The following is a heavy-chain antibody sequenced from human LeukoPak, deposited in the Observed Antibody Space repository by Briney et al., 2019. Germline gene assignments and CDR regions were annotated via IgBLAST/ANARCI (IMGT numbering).Heavy chain of an antibody. CDR3: ARDGLGFDY. CDR2: IYSDGST. V-gene: IGHV3-53*01. CDR1: GFTVSSNY. Sequence: PGGSLGLSCAASGFTVSSNYMSWVRQAPGKGLEWVSVIYSDGSTYSADSVKGRFTISRDNSKNTLYLHMDSLRADDTAVYYCARDGLGFDYWGQGTLVTVSS. J-gene: IGHJ4*02.